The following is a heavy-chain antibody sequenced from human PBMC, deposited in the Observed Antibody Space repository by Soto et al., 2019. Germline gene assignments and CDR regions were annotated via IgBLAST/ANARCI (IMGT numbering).Heavy chain of an antibody. CDR1: GFTFNTYP. D-gene: IGHD3-10*01. CDR2: ISTSGGST. Sequence: GGSLRLSCAASGFTFNTYPMSWVRQAPGKGLEWVSGISTSGGSTYYADSVKGRFTISRDNSKNTVFLQMNSLRAEDTAVYYYGSGSLRKTLDYWGQGTLVTVSS. V-gene: IGHV3-23*01. J-gene: IGHJ4*02. CDR3: GSGSLRKTLDY.